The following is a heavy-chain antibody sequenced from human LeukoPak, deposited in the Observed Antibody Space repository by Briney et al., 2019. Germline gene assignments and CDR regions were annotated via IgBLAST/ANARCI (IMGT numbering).Heavy chain of an antibody. V-gene: IGHV4-38-2*02. CDR3: ARTSRHFYGSGTNLTPWPAGMDV. J-gene: IGHJ6*02. CDR1: GYSISSGYY. D-gene: IGHD3-10*01. CDR2: IYHSGST. Sequence: PSETLSLTCTVSGYSISSGYYWGWIRQPPGKGLEWIGSIYHSGSTYYNPSLKSRVTISVDTSKSQFSLNLNSATAADTAVYYCARTSRHFYGSGTNLTPWPAGMDVWGQGTTVTVSS.